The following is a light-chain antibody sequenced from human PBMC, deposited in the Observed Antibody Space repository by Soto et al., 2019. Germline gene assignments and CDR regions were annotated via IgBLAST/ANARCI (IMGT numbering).Light chain of an antibody. V-gene: IGLV1-40*01. CDR1: SLNIGAGYD. J-gene: IGLJ1*01. CDR3: QSYDSSLSGSYV. CDR2: GNS. Sequence: SVLTQPPSVSGAPGQRVTISCTGSSLNIGAGYDVHWYQQLPGTAPKLLIYGNSNRPSGVPDRFSGSKSGTSASLAITGLQAEDEADYYCQSYDSSLSGSYVFGTGTKLTVL.